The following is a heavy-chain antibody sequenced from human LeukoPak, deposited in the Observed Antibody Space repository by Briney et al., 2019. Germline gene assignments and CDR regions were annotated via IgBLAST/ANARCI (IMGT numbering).Heavy chain of an antibody. Sequence: SETLSLTCTVSGGSISSSSYYWGWIRQPPGKGLEWIGSIYYRGSTYYNPSLKSRVTISVDTSKNQFSLKLSSVTAADTAVYYCARGWELLRAFDIWGQGTMVTVSS. CDR3: ARGWELLRAFDI. CDR2: IYYRGST. J-gene: IGHJ3*02. D-gene: IGHD1-26*01. V-gene: IGHV4-39*01. CDR1: GGSISSSSYY.